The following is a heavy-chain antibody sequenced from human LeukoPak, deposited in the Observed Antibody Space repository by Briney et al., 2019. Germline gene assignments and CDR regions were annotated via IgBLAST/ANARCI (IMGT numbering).Heavy chain of an antibody. CDR3: ARQGSGWLNWFDP. D-gene: IGHD6-19*01. CDR2: INPGDSDT. Sequence: GESLKISCKGSGYSFSNYWIGWVRQTPGKGLEWMGIINPGDSDTRYSPSFQGQVTISADKSINTAYLQWSSLRASDTAIYYCARQGSGWLNWFDPWGQGTRVTVSS. CDR1: GYSFSNYW. V-gene: IGHV5-51*01. J-gene: IGHJ5*02.